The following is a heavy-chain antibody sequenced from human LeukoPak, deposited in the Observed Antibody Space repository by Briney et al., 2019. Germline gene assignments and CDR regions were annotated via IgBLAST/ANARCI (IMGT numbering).Heavy chain of an antibody. Sequence: PGGSLRLSCAASGFTFSNYAMNWVRQAPGKGLEWVSVISTSGSGTYYADSVKGRFAISRDNSKNTLYLQMNSLRAEDTAVYYCAREGCSTTSCYHFDCWGQGTLVTVSS. D-gene: IGHD2-2*01. J-gene: IGHJ4*02. CDR3: AREGCSTTSCYHFDC. CDR2: ISTSGSGT. CDR1: GFTFSNYA. V-gene: IGHV3-23*01.